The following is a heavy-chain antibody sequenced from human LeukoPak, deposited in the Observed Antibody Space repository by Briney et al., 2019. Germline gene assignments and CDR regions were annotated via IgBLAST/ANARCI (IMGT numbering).Heavy chain of an antibody. CDR3: ATDRAWFDP. D-gene: IGHD3-10*01. CDR1: GITFSTAW. CDR2: IKSKIGGATA. Sequence: GGSLRLSCAASGITFSTAWMRWFRQAPGKGLEWVGRIKSKIGGATADYAAPVKDRFTISRDDSKNTLYLQMNSLKTEDTAVYYCATDRAWFDPWGQGTLVTVSS. J-gene: IGHJ5*02. V-gene: IGHV3-15*01.